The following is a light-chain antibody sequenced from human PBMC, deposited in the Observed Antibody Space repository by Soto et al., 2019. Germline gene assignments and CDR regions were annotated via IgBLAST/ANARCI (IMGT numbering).Light chain of an antibody. Sequence: QSVLTQPPSVSGAPGQRVTISCTGSSSNIGAGYDVHWYQQLPGTAPKLLIYGNSNRPSGVPDRFSGSKSGTSASLAITGLQAEDEAVYYCQSYDSSLSGWVFGGGPKLTVL. V-gene: IGLV1-40*01. CDR1: SSNIGAGYD. CDR3: QSYDSSLSGWV. CDR2: GNS. J-gene: IGLJ3*02.